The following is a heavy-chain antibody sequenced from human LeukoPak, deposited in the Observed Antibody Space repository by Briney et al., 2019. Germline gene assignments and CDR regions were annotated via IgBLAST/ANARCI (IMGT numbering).Heavy chain of an antibody. J-gene: IGHJ4*02. V-gene: IGHV3-21*04. D-gene: IGHD5-18*01. CDR2: IFSRSESI. CDR1: GFTFGAYT. Sequence: GGSLRLSCAASGFTFGAYTINWVRQAPGKGLEWVSCIFSRSESILYADSVKGRFTISRDNAKNSLYLQMNSLRAEDTAVYYCAREPAWIQLPDYWGQGTLVTVSS. CDR3: AREPAWIQLPDY.